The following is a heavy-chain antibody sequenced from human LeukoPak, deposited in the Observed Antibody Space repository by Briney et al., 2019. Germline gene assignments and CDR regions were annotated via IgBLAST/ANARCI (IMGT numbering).Heavy chain of an antibody. Sequence: RPGGSLRLSCAASGFTFTDYYMSWVRQAPGKGLEWVSYIISSGDTIYYAGSVKGRFTISRDNAKSSLYLQMNSLRVEDTAVYYCAKDKDIYSEGFDPWGQGTLVTVSS. V-gene: IGHV3-11*01. J-gene: IGHJ5*02. CDR2: IISSGDTI. D-gene: IGHD2-15*01. CDR3: AKDKDIYSEGFDP. CDR1: GFTFTDYY.